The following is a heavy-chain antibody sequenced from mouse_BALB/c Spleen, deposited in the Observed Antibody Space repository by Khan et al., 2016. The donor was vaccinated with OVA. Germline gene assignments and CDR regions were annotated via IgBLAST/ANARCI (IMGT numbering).Heavy chain of an antibody. CDR1: GFSLSDYG. V-gene: IGHV2-6-5*01. J-gene: IGHJ4*01. CDR2: IWGGGST. CDR3: AKGVWSYYYTLDY. Sequence: QVQLKQSGPSLVAPSQNLSITCTVPGFSLSDYGVSLIRQPPGKGLAWLGVIWGGGSTYYNSALKSRLSISKDNSKSQVFLKMSSLQSDDTAMFYCAKGVWSYYYTLDYWGQGTSVTVSS.